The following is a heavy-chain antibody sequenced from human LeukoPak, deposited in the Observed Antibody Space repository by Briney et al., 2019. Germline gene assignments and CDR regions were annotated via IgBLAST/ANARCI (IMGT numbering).Heavy chain of an antibody. D-gene: IGHD3-10*01. J-gene: IGHJ4*02. CDR2: IYYSGST. CDR1: GGSISSSSYY. CDR3: ARESANNYAPFDY. Sequence: TLSLTCTVSGGSISSSSYYWGWIRQPPGKGLEWIGYIYYSGSTYYNPSLKSRITISIDTSKNQFSLKLSSVTAADTAVYYCARESANNYAPFDYWGQGTLVTVSS. V-gene: IGHV4-30-4*08.